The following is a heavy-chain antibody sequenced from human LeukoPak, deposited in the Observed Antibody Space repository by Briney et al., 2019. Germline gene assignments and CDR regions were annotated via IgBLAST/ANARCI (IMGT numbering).Heavy chain of an antibody. CDR3: ARVGYYGSGSRYYYGMDV. D-gene: IGHD3-10*01. Sequence: SGTLSLACAVSGGSISSSNWWSWVRLPPGKGLEWIGEIYHSGSTNYNPSLKSRVTISVDKSKNQFSLKLSSVTAADTAVYYCARVGYYGSGSRYYYGMDVWGKGTTVTVSS. J-gene: IGHJ6*04. CDR2: IYHSGST. CDR1: GGSISSSNW. V-gene: IGHV4-4*02.